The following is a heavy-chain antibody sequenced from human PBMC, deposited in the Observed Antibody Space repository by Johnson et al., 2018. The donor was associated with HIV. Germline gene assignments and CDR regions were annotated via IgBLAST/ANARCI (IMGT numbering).Heavy chain of an antibody. CDR1: GFTFSSYD. J-gene: IGHJ3*02. V-gene: IGHV3-30*03. CDR3: ARELGYSSSNDAFDI. Sequence: MLLVESGGGVVPPGRSLRVSCGASGFTFSSYDMHWVRQAPGKGLEWVAVISYDGSNKYYADSVKGRFTISRDNSKNTLYLQMNSLRAEDTAVYYCARELGYSSSNDAFDIWGQGTMVTVSS. D-gene: IGHD6-13*01. CDR2: ISYDGSNK.